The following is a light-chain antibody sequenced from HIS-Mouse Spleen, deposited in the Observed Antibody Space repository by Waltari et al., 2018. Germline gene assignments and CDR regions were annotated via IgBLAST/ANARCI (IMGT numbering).Light chain of an antibody. CDR2: AAS. CDR3: QQYYSYPYT. CDR1: QGISSY. J-gene: IGKJ2*01. Sequence: IRMTQSPSSLSASTGDRVTITCRASQGISSYLAWYQQKPGKAPKLLIYAASTLQSGVPSRFSGSGSGTEFTLTISCLQSEDFATYYCQQYYSYPYTFGQGTKLEIK. V-gene: IGKV1-8*01.